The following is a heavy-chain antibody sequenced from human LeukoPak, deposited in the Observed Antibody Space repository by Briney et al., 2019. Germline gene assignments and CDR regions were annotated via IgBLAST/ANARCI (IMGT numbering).Heavy chain of an antibody. J-gene: IGHJ4*02. CDR2: IYYSGST. D-gene: IGHD6-13*01. CDR1: GGSISSSSYY. Sequence: KPSETLSLTCTVSGGSISSSSYYWGWIRQPPGKGLEWIGSIYYSGSTYYNPSLKSRVTISVDTSKNQFSLKLSSVTAADTAVYYCARDPQSRFLAAAGTDYWGQGTLVTVSS. V-gene: IGHV4-39*07. CDR3: ARDPQSRFLAAAGTDY.